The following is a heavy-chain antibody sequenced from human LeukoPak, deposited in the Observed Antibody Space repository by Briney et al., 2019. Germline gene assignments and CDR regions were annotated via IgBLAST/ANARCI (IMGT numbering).Heavy chain of an antibody. CDR3: TTDGVGVEGATYDN. V-gene: IGHV3-15*01. J-gene: IGHJ4*02. D-gene: IGHD1-26*01. CDR2: IKAKAHGGTI. Sequence: GGSLRLSCAASGFTFINAWMAWVRQAPGRGLEWVGRIKAKAHGGTIEYAAPVKGRFTISRDDSKNTLYLQMNSLKTEDTAVYYCTTDGVGVEGATYDNWGQGTLVSVSS. CDR1: GFTFINAW.